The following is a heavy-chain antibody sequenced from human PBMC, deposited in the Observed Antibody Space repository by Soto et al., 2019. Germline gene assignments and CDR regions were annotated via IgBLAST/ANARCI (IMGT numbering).Heavy chain of an antibody. CDR2: IYHSGST. Sequence: QLQLQESGSGLVKPSQTLSLTCAVSGGSISSGGYSWSWIRQPPGKGLEWIGYIYHSGSTYYNPSLKRRVTISVDRSKNQFSLKLSSVTAADTAVYYCASSVVPAATTYYYGMDVWGQGTTVTVSS. CDR3: ASSVVPAATTYYYGMDV. J-gene: IGHJ6*02. V-gene: IGHV4-30-2*01. CDR1: GGSISSGGYS. D-gene: IGHD2-2*01.